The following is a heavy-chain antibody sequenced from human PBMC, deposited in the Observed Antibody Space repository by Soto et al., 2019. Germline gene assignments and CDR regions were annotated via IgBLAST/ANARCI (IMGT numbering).Heavy chain of an antibody. CDR1: GYPFSTYD. V-gene: IGHV1-8*01. J-gene: IGHJ1*01. Sequence: QVQLVQSGAEVKKPGASVRVSCKASGYPFSTYDISWVRQATGQGLEWLGWMNPNSGNTGYAQKFQGRVTMTRDTSISTAYMEMSNLRSEDTAMDYCARTLSGYYGYWGQGTLVTVSS. CDR2: MNPNSGNT. CDR3: ARTLSGYYGY. D-gene: IGHD5-12*01.